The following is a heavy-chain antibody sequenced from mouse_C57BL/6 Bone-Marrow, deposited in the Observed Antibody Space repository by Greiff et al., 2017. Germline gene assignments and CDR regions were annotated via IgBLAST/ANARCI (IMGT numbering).Heavy chain of an antibody. Sequence: VQVVESGAELARPGASVKLSCKASGYTFTSYGISWVKQRTGQGLEWIGEIYPRSGNTYYNEKFKGKATLTADKSSSTAYMELRSLTSEDSAVYFCASYYSNFFYYFDYWGQGTTLTVSS. V-gene: IGHV1-81*01. J-gene: IGHJ2*01. CDR2: IYPRSGNT. CDR3: ASYYSNFFYYFDY. CDR1: GYTFTSYG. D-gene: IGHD2-5*01.